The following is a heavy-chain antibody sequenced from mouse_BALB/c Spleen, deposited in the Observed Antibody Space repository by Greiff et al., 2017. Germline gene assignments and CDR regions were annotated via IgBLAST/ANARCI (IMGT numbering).Heavy chain of an antibody. D-gene: IGHD2-3*01. CDR2: IDPSDSYT. CDR1: GYTFTSYW. CDR3: ARSDDGYLFDY. J-gene: IGHJ2*01. Sequence: QVQLQQPGAELVKPGASVKLSCKASGYTFTSYWMHWVKQRPGQGLEWIGEIDPSDSYTNYNQKFKGKATLTVDKSSSTAYMQLSSLTSEDSAVYYCARSDDGYLFDYWGQGTTLTVSS. V-gene: IGHV1-69*02.